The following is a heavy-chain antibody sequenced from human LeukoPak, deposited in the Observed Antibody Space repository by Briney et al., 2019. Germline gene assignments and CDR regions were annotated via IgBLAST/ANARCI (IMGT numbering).Heavy chain of an antibody. D-gene: IGHD1-7*01. V-gene: IGHV6-1*01. Sequence: TLSLTCVISGDSFXSNSNSAAWNWLRQSPSRGLEWLGRTYYRSKWYNDYAGSVKSRITINPDTFKNQFSLQLTSVTPEDTAVYYCARGTGTFDYWGQGTLVTVSS. CDR3: ARGTGTFDY. CDR2: TYYRSKWYN. CDR1: GDSFXSNSNSAA. J-gene: IGHJ4*02.